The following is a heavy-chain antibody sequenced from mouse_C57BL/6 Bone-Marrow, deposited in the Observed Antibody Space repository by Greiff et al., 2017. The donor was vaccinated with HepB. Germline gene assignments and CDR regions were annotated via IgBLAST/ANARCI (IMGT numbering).Heavy chain of an antibody. D-gene: IGHD1-1*01. J-gene: IGHJ1*03. CDR2: IYPRDGST. V-gene: IGHV1-85*01. Sequence: VQLVESGPELVKPGASVKLSCKASGYTFTSYDINWVKQRPGQGLEWIGWIYPRDGSTKYNEKFKGKATLTVDTSSSTAYMELHSLTSEDSAVYFCARGTTVVAHWYFDVWGTGTTVTVSS. CDR3: ARGTTVVAHWYFDV. CDR1: GYTFTSYD.